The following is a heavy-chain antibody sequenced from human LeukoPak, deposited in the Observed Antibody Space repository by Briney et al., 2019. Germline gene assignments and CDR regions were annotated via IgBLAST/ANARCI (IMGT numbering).Heavy chain of an antibody. CDR3: ARARGSDYYYYYMDV. V-gene: IGHV3-48*03. CDR2: ITSSGGTK. Sequence: PGGSLRLSCAASGFSFSTYEMNWVRQAPGKGLECISYITSSGGTKDYAKSVKGRFIISRDNAKNSLFLQMNSLTTEDTAVYYCARARGSDYYYYYMDVWGKGTTVTVPS. J-gene: IGHJ6*03. CDR1: GFSFSTYE.